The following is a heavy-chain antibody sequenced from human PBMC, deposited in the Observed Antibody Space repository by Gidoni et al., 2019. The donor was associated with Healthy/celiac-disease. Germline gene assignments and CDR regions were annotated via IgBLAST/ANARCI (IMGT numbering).Heavy chain of an antibody. V-gene: IGHV1-2*02. Sequence: QVQLVQSGAEVKKPGASVKVSCKASGYTFTGYYMHWVRQAPGQGLEWMGWINPNSGGTNYAQKFQGRVTMTRDTSISTAYMELSRLRSDDTAVYYCAGEGGGYSYGIDAFDIWGQGTMVTVSS. J-gene: IGHJ3*02. CDR1: GYTFTGYY. CDR2: INPNSGGT. D-gene: IGHD5-18*01. CDR3: AGEGGGYSYGIDAFDI.